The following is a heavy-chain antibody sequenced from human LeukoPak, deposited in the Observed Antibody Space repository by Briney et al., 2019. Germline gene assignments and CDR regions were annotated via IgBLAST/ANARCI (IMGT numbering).Heavy chain of an antibody. CDR1: GFSFNFHS. J-gene: IGHJ4*02. V-gene: IGHV3-21*01. CDR2: MTASGVT. D-gene: IGHD5-12*01. Sequence: GGSLRLSCAASGFSFNFHSMNWVRQAPGKGLEWISYMTASGVTMYAESVYGRFTISRDNDKKSVYLQMISLRVEDTAVYFCTRDGGYSGFDFDYWGQGVLVTVSS. CDR3: TRDGGYSGFDFDY.